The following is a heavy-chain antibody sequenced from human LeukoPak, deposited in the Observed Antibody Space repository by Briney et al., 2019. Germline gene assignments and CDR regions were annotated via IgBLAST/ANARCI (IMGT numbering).Heavy chain of an antibody. CDR3: PRGTTTGWPDYFDY. J-gene: IGHJ4*02. D-gene: IGHD1-26*01. V-gene: IGHV3-74*01. CDR1: GFTFSSYW. Sequence: GGSLRLSCAASGFTFSSYWMHWVRQAPGKGLLWVSRINSDGKSTPYVDSVKGRFTISTDNATHTVHLQMHSLRAEDTAVYYCPRGTTTGWPDYFDYWGQGVRVIVAS. CDR2: INSDGKST.